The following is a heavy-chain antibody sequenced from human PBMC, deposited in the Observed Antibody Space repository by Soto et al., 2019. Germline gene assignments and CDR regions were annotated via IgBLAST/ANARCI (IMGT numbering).Heavy chain of an antibody. Sequence: GGSLRLSCAASGFTFSSYTMSWVRQAPGKGLEWVSSISSSGSYIYYADSVKGRFTISRDNAKNSLYLQMNSLRAEDTAVYYCARDLYFYASSGFNYWGQGTLVTVSS. D-gene: IGHD3-22*01. CDR1: GFTFSSYT. CDR2: ISSSGSYI. CDR3: ARDLYFYASSGFNY. V-gene: IGHV3-21*01. J-gene: IGHJ4*02.